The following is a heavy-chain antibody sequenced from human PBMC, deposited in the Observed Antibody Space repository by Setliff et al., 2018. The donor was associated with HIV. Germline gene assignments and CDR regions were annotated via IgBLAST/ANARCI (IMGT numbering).Heavy chain of an antibody. CDR1: GGSISSSIYY. J-gene: IGHJ4*02. CDR2: IYYSGSTYYYGGST. Sequence: SETLSLTCTVSGGSISSSIYYWGWIRQPPGKGLEWIGSIYYSGSTYYYGGSTYYNPSLKSRVTISVDTSKNQFPLKLSSVTAADTAVYYCARHDTEYSSYPIDYWGQGNLVTVSS. V-gene: IGHV4-39*01. D-gene: IGHD6-6*01. CDR3: ARHDTEYSSYPIDY.